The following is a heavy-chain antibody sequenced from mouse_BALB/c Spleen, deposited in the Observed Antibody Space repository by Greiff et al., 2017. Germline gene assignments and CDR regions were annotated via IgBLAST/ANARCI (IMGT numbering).Heavy chain of an antibody. J-gene: IGHJ1*01. D-gene: IGHD4-1*01. V-gene: IGHV1-82*01. CDR3: ARETGTYWYFDV. CDR1: GYAFSSSW. Sequence: QVQLQQSGPELVKPGASVKISCKASGYAFSSSWMNWVKQRPGQGLEWIGRIYPGDGDTNYNGKFKGKATLTADKSSSTAYMQLSSLTSVDSAVYFCARETGTYWYFDVWGAGTTVTVSS. CDR2: IYPGDGDT.